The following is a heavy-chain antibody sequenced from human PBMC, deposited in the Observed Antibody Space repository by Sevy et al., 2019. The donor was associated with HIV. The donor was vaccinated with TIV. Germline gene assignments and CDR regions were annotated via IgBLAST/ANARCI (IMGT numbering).Heavy chain of an antibody. D-gene: IGHD3-22*01. J-gene: IGHJ6*02. CDR2: INPNSGGT. CDR3: ARDLYDSSGYYYYYYGMDV. CDR1: GYTFTGYY. Sequence: ASVKVSCKASGYTFTGYYMHWVRQAPGQWLEWMGWINPNSGGTNYAQKFQGRVTMTRDTSISTAYMELSRLRSDDTAVYYCARDLYDSSGYYYYYYGMDVWGQGTTVTVSS. V-gene: IGHV1-2*02.